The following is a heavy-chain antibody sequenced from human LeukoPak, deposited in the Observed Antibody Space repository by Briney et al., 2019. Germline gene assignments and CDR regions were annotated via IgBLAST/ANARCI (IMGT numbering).Heavy chain of an antibody. D-gene: IGHD6-6*01. J-gene: IGHJ4*02. CDR1: GYTFTSYY. Sequence: GASVKVSCKASGYTFTSYYMHWVRQAPGQGLEWMGIINPSGGSTSYAQKFQGRVTMTRDMSTSTVYMELSSLRSEDTAVYYCARGVRIAARAPITYYFDYWGQGTLVTVSS. V-gene: IGHV1-46*01. CDR3: ARGVRIAARAPITYYFDY. CDR2: INPSGGST.